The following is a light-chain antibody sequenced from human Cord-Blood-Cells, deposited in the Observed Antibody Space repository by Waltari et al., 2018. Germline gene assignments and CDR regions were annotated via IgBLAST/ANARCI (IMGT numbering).Light chain of an antibody. CDR3: SSYAGSNNYV. CDR2: EVS. V-gene: IGLV2-8*01. CDR1: SSDVGGYNY. Sequence: QSALTQPPSASGSPGQSVTISCTGTSSDVGGYNYVSWYQQHPGKAPKLMIYEVSKRPSGVPDRFSASKSGNTAALTASGLQAEDEADYYCSSYAGSNNYVFGTGTKVTVL. J-gene: IGLJ1*01.